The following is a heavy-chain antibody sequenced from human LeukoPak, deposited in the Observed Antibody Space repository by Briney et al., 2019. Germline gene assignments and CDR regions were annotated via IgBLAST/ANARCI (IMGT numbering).Heavy chain of an antibody. D-gene: IGHD6-13*01. CDR1: GFTFKNYG. Sequence: PGGSLRLSCAASGFTFKNYGMHYVRQAPGKGLKWVAVISDDGRYKNYADSVKGRFTISRDNSNNTLYLQMNSLRAEDTGVYYCAKDRETTASGTFDYWGQGTLVTVSS. CDR2: ISDDGRYK. V-gene: IGHV3-30*18. J-gene: IGHJ4*02. CDR3: AKDRETTASGTFDY.